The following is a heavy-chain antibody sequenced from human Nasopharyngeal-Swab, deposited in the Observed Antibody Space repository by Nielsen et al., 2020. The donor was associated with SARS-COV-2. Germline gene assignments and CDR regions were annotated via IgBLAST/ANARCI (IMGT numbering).Heavy chain of an antibody. V-gene: IGHV3-7*01. J-gene: IGHJ3*02. Sequence: GESLQISCAASGFTFSNYWMSWVRQDPGQGLEWVANIKQDGSEKYYVDSVKGRFTISKDNAKNSLSLQMNSLRAEDTAVYYCAVDGIWGQGTMVTVSS. CDR1: GFTFSNYW. CDR3: AVDGI. D-gene: IGHD5-24*01. CDR2: IKQDGSEK.